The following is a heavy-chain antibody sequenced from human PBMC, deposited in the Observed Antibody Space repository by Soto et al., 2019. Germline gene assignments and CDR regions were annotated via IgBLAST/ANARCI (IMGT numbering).Heavy chain of an antibody. CDR1: GGTFSTYG. Sequence: QVQLVQSGAEVRKPGSSVTVSCKASGGTFSTYGITWVRQAPGQGLEWMGNIIPLIGTANYAQRFRGRVTITADESTTTASMELTSLRSEDTAVYYCARVVMPTVPASFYYGLDVWGQGTTGTVSS. D-gene: IGHD4-4*01. CDR3: ARVVMPTVPASFYYGLDV. V-gene: IGHV1-69*18. CDR2: IIPLIGTA. J-gene: IGHJ6*02.